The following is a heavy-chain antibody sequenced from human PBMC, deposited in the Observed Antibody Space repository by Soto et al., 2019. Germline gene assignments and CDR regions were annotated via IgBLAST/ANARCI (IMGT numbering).Heavy chain of an antibody. D-gene: IGHD5-18*01. V-gene: IGHV1-18*01. CDR1: GYTFTSYG. J-gene: IGHJ4*02. Sequence: QVQLVQSGAEVKKPGASVKVSCKASGYTFTSYGISWVRQAPVQGLEWMGWISAYNGNTNYAQKLQGRVTMTTDTSTSTAYMELRSLRSDDTAVYYCARARAYVDTAMDLDYWGQGTLVTVSS. CDR2: ISAYNGNT. CDR3: ARARAYVDTAMDLDY.